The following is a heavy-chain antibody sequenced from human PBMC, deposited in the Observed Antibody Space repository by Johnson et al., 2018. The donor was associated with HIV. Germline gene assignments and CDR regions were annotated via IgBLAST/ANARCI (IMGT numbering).Heavy chain of an antibody. V-gene: IGHV3-30*04. CDR1: GFKFSDFA. CDR2: MSYDGREK. Sequence: QVQLVESGGGVVQPGRSLRLSCAASGFKFSDFAMHWVRQIPGKGLEWVAVMSYDGREKYYTDSVKGRFTISRDNSKNTLYLEMNSLRAGDTAVYYCARVSGLTFGAFDIWGQGTMVTVSS. J-gene: IGHJ3*02. D-gene: IGHD3-22*01. CDR3: ARVSGLTFGAFDI.